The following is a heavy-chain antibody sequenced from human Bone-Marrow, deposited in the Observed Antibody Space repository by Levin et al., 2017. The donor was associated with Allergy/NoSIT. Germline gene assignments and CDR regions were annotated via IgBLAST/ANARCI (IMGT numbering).Heavy chain of an antibody. V-gene: IGHV6-1*01. J-gene: IGHJ4*02. CDR1: GDSVSSNSAA. CDR3: AKDRGSSYGATFDY. D-gene: IGHD5-18*01. CDR2: TYYRSKWYN. Sequence: SETLSLTCAISGDSVSSNSAAWNWIRQSPSRGLEWLGRTYYRSKWYNDYTVSVKSRITINPDTSKNQFSLQVNSVTPEDTAVYYCAKDRGSSYGATFDYWGQGTLVTVSS.